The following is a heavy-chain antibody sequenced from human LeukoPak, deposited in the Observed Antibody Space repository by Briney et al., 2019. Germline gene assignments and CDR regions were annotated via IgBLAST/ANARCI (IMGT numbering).Heavy chain of an antibody. V-gene: IGHV4-39*01. CDR1: GGSVRSSSYY. CDR2: IYYSGST. J-gene: IGHJ4*02. D-gene: IGHD3-9*01. CDR3: ARHQSYFDVLTGYPFDY. Sequence: SETLSLTCTVSGGSVRSSSYYWGWIRQPPGKGLEWIGNIYYSGSTYHNPSPESRVTISVDTSKNQFSLRLSSVTAADTAVYYCARHQSYFDVLTGYPFDYWGQGTLVTVSS.